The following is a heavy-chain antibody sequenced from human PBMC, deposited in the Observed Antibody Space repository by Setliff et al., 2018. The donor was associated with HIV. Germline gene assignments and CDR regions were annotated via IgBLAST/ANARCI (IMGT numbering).Heavy chain of an antibody. CDR3: ARGKGVGGVIITGGLDV. CDR2: MNPNSGVS. Sequence: VSVKVSCKPPGHTFTNYDIHWMRRAPGQGLEWMGWMNPNSGVSGYALKFHDRVTMTRDTSITTLYIELSSLTSEDTAVYYCARGKGVGGVIITGGLDVWGQGTTVTVSS. J-gene: IGHJ6*02. V-gene: IGHV1-8*01. CDR1: GHTFTNYD. D-gene: IGHD3-10*01.